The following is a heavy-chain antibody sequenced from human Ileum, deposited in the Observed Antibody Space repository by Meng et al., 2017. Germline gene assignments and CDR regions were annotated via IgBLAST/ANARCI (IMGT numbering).Heavy chain of an antibody. V-gene: IGHV4-34*01. CDR2: INHSGNT. Sequence: QVPLLQWGAGLLKPSQTPSLPCAVSGGSFSGYYWSWIRQPPGKGLEWIGEINHSGNTNYNPSLKSRVTISVDTSKNQFSPKLSSVTAADTAVYYCARGYCGGDCYDRNWFDPWGQGTLVTVSS. CDR3: ARGYCGGDCYDRNWFDP. J-gene: IGHJ5*02. D-gene: IGHD2-21*02. CDR1: GGSFSGYY.